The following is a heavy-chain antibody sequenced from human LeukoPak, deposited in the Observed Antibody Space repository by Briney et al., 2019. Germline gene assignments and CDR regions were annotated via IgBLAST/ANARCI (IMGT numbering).Heavy chain of an antibody. D-gene: IGHD5-12*01. J-gene: IGHJ3*02. CDR1: GASTSHFY. V-gene: IGHV4-59*01. CDR3: ARSAEWLHNAFDI. CDR2: MHNSGSS. Sequence: PSETLSLTCTVSGASTSHFYWNWIRQPPGKGLEWIGYMHNSGSSKHSPSLKSRVTISIDTSKNQFSLQLTSVTAADTAMYFCARSAEWLHNAFDIWGQGTMVSVSS.